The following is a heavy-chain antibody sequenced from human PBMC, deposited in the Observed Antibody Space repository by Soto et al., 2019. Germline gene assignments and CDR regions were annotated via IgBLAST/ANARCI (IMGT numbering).Heavy chain of an antibody. CDR2: INPATGAA. Sequence: QLHLVQSGAVVKKPGASVTVSCSASGYPVTAYYMHWVRQAPGRGLGWRGGINPATGAAKYTQTFQGRVTMTRDTSTSTVFMELSGLTSEDTAVFYCARGGGVGVAGSAAFDMWGQGTLVTVSS. J-gene: IGHJ3*02. V-gene: IGHV1-2*02. CDR1: GYPVTAYY. CDR3: ARGGGVGVAGSAAFDM. D-gene: IGHD3-3*01.